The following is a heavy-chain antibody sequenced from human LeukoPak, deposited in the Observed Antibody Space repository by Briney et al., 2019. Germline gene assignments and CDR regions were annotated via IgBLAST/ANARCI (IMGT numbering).Heavy chain of an antibody. CDR2: IKQDGSEK. J-gene: IGHJ4*02. CDR1: GFTFSSYW. V-gene: IGHV3-7*01. CDR3: ASVGSGYDVYFDY. Sequence: GGSLRLSCAASGFTFSSYWMSWVRQAPGKGLEWVANIKQDGSEKYYVDSVKGRFTISRDNAKNSLYLQMNSLRAEDTAVYYCASVGSGYDVYFDYWGQGTLVTVSS. D-gene: IGHD5-12*01.